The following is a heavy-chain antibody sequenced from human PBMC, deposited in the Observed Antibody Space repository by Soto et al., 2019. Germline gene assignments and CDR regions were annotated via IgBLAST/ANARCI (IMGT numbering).Heavy chain of an antibody. CDR3: ARDRVYDILTGYSDY. Sequence: GGSLRLSCAASGFTFSSYWMSWVRQAPGKGLEWVSNIKQDRSEKYYVDSVKGRFTISRDNAKNSLYLQMNSLRDEDTAVYYCARDRVYDILTGYSDYWGQGTLVTVS. J-gene: IGHJ4*02. CDR1: GFTFSSYW. CDR2: IKQDRSEK. D-gene: IGHD3-9*01. V-gene: IGHV3-7*01.